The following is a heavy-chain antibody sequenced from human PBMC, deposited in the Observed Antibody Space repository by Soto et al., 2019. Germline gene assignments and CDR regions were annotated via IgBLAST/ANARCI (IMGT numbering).Heavy chain of an antibody. Sequence: QVQLQESGPGLVKPSETLSLTCTVSGGSISSYYWSWIRQPPGKGLEWIGYIYYSGSTNYNPSLKSQVTISVDTSKNQFSLKLSSVTAADTAVYYCARWPLQADYDYVWGSYPEPLDYWGQGTLVTVSS. V-gene: IGHV4-59*01. CDR3: ARWPLQADYDYVWGSYPEPLDY. CDR1: GGSISSYY. CDR2: IYYSGST. J-gene: IGHJ4*02. D-gene: IGHD3-16*02.